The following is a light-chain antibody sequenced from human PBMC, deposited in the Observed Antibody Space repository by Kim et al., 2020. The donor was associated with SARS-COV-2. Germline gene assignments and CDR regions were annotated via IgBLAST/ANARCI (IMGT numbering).Light chain of an antibody. J-gene: IGLJ2*01. V-gene: IGLV3-9*01. CDR2: RDS. CDR1: NIGSKN. CDR3: QVWDSSTGI. Sequence: SYELTQPLSVSVALGQTARITCGGNNIGSKNVHWYQQKPGQAPVLVIYRDSSRPSGIPERFSGSNSGNMATLTISRAQAGDEADYYCQVWDSSTGILGGGTQLTVL.